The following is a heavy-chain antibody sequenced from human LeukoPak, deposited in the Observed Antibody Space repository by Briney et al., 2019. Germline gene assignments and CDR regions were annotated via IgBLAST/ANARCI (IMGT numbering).Heavy chain of an antibody. D-gene: IGHD3-10*01. V-gene: IGHV3-15*01. J-gene: IGHJ6*02. CDR1: GFTFSNAW. Sequence: GGSLRLSCAASGFTFSNAWMSWVRQAPGKGLEWVGRIKSKTDGGTTDYAAPVKGRFTISRDDSKNTLYLQMNSLKTEDTAVYYCTTRLRFGELFYYYYGMDVWGQGTTVTVSS. CDR2: IKSKTDGGTT. CDR3: TTRLRFGELFYYYYGMDV.